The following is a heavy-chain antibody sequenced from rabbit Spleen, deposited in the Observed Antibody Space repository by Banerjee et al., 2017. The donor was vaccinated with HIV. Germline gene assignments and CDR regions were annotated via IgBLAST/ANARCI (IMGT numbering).Heavy chain of an antibody. CDR2: IYTGSSGYT. Sequence: QEQLEESGGGLVKPEGPLTLTCTASGFSFSSSYYMCWVRQAPGKGLEWIACIYTGSSGYTYYASWAKGRFTISKTSSTTVTLQVTSLTAADTATYFCARDTGTSFSTYGMDLWGPGTLVTVS. V-gene: IGHV1S45*01. J-gene: IGHJ6*01. CDR3: ARDTGTSFSTYGMDL. CDR1: GFSFSSSYY. D-gene: IGHD8-1*01.